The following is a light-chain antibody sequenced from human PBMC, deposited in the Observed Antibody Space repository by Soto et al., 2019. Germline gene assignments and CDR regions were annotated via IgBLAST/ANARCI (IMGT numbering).Light chain of an antibody. J-gene: IGKJ5*01. V-gene: IGKV1-5*01. Sequence: DIQMTQSPSSLSASVGDRVTITCRASQSISTWLAWYQQKPGKAPKLLIFDASNLESGVSSRFSGSGSVTEFTLTISSLLPDDFATYYCQQYKSYPITFGQGTRLEIK. CDR3: QQYKSYPIT. CDR2: DAS. CDR1: QSISTW.